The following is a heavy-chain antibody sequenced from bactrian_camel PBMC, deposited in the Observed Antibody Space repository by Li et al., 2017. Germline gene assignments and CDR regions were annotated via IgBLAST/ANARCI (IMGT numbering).Heavy chain of an antibody. CDR3: AARQPCRVWLGYEDPGEYNI. CDR1: GNTDNWRC. CDR2: FYSGRALT. V-gene: IGHV3S25*01. Sequence: QLVESGGGSVQPGGSLRLSCTARGNTDNWRCLAWFRQAPGKEREGVAGFYSGRALTFYADSVKGRFIISREKTKNTVYLQMNNLQPEDTVIYYCAARQPCRVWLGYEDPGEYNIWGQGTQVTVS. J-gene: IGHJ4*01. D-gene: IGHD1*01.